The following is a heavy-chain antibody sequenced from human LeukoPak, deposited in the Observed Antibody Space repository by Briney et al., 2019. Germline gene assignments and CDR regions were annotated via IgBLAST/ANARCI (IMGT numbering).Heavy chain of an antibody. CDR3: ARDQRWVAVAAHFDY. J-gene: IGHJ4*02. CDR1: GGSISSRSYY. CDR2: IYFSGGT. Sequence: SETLSLTCSVSGGSISSRSYYWGWIRQPPGKGLEWIGSIYFSGGTYYNASLKSRVTISVDTSKNQFSLKLSSVTAADTAVYYCARDQRWVAVAAHFDYWGQGTLVTVSS. D-gene: IGHD6-19*01. V-gene: IGHV4-39*02.